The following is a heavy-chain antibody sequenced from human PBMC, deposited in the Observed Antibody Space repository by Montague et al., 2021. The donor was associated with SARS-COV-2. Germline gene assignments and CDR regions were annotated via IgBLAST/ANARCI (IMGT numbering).Heavy chain of an antibody. CDR1: GGSISSTNYY. V-gene: IGHV4-39*01. CDR2: INYRGTT. Sequence: SETLSLTCTVSGGSISSTNYYWGLIRQPPGKGLEWIGSINYRGTTHYNPSLKSRVTMSVDTSKGLFSLELSSVTAADTAIYYCARHNDGDNSWYYFDYWGQGTLVTVSS. CDR3: ARHNDGDNSWYYFDY. D-gene: IGHD5-24*01. J-gene: IGHJ4*01.